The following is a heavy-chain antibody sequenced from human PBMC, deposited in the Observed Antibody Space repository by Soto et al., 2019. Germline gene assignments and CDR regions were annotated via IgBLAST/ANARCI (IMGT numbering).Heavy chain of an antibody. D-gene: IGHD3-10*01. V-gene: IGHV3-33*01. CDR1: GFTFSSYG. CDR3: ARDIPMVRGFDY. J-gene: IGHJ4*02. CDR2: IWYDGSNK. Sequence: QVQLVESGGGVVQPGRSLRLSCAASGFTFSSYGMHWVRQAPGKGLEWVAVIWYDGSNKYYADSVKGRFTISRDNSKNALYLQMNSLSAEDRAVYCCARDIPMVRGFDYWGQGTLVTVSS.